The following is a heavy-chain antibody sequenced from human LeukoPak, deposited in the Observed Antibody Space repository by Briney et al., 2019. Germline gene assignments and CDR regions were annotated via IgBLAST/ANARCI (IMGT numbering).Heavy chain of an antibody. CDR2: ISSSSSYI. D-gene: IGHD1-26*01. CDR1: GFTFSSYS. J-gene: IGHJ4*02. Sequence: GGSLRLSCAASGFTFSSYSMNWVRQAPGKGLEWVSSISSSSSYIYYADSVKGRFTISRDNAKNSLYLQMNSLRAEDTAVYYCARDPMGATTTFDYWGQGTLVTVSS. CDR3: ARDPMGATTTFDY. V-gene: IGHV3-21*01.